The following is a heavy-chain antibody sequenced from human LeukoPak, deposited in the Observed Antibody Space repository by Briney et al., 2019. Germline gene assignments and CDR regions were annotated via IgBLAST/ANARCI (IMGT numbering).Heavy chain of an antibody. CDR3: ARERYCSSTSCYAGGYYYYYMDV. Sequence: SETLSLTCAVYGGSFSGYYWSWIRQSPEKGLEWLGEINYSGNTNYNPSLKSRVSVSVDTSKNQFSLKLSSVTAADTAVYYCARERYCSSTSCYAGGYYYYYMDVWGKGTTVTVSS. D-gene: IGHD2-2*01. V-gene: IGHV4-34*01. CDR1: GGSFSGYY. CDR2: INYSGNT. J-gene: IGHJ6*03.